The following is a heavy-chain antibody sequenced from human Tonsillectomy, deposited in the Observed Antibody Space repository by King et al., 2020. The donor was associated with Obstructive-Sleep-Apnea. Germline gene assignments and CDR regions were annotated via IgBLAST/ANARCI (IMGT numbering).Heavy chain of an antibody. CDR3: AIVYYYGSEDWYFDL. J-gene: IGHJ2*01. CDR2: IYYSGST. D-gene: IGHD3-10*01. V-gene: IGHV4-59*01. Sequence: QLQESGPGLVKPSETLSLTCAVSGGSISSYYWSWIRQPPGKGLEWIGHIYYSGSTNYNPSLKSRVTISLATFKNQFSLKLSSVTPADKAVYYCAIVYYYGSEDWYFDLWGRGTLVTVSS. CDR1: GGSISSYY.